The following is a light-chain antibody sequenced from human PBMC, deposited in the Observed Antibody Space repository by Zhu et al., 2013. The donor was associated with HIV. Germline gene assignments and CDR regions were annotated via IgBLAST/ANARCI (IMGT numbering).Light chain of an antibody. V-gene: IGKV1-16*01. CDR2: GAS. Sequence: DFQMTQSPSSLSASVGDRVTITCRASQDIATDLAWLQQKSGKAPKSLIYGASTLQSGVTSRFSGSGSGRDFTLIINNLQPEDFATYYCQQYYGYPITFGQGTRLEIK. J-gene: IGKJ5*01. CDR1: QDIATD. CDR3: QQYYGYPIT.